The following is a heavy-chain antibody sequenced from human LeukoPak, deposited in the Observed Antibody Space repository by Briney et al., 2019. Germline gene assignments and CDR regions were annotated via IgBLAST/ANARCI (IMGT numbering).Heavy chain of an antibody. CDR2: IRYDGSDT. J-gene: IGHJ4*02. CDR1: GFAFSSYG. V-gene: IGHV3-30*02. D-gene: IGHD3-9*01. CDR3: AKPLDDRGGY. Sequence: PGGSLRLSCAASGFAFSSYGMHWVRQAPGKGLEWVAFIRYDGSDTSYADSVKGRFTISRDDSKNTLFLQMKSLRVEDTAVYFCAKPLDDRGGYWGQGTLVTVSS.